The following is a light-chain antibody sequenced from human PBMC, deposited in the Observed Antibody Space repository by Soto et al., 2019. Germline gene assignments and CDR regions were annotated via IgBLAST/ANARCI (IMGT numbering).Light chain of an antibody. Sequence: EIVLTQSPGTLSLSPGERATLSCRASQSVSSIYLGWYQQKPGQAPRLLIYGASNRATGIPDRFSGSGSGTDFTLTISRLEPEDFATYYCQQSYSTPTFGQGTKVDIK. CDR3: QQSYSTPT. CDR2: GAS. J-gene: IGKJ1*01. V-gene: IGKV3-20*01. CDR1: QSVSSIY.